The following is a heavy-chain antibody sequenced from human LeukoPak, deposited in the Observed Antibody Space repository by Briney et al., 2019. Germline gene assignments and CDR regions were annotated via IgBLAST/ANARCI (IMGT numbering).Heavy chain of an antibody. D-gene: IGHD3-10*01. CDR2: ISVSGDNT. Sequence: PGGSLRLSCAVSGFTFSSYVMNWVRQAPGKGLEWVSGISVSGDNTYYADSVKGRFTISRYNAKNTLYLQMNSLKTEDTAVYYCAKDRWFGELLRPSSFDYWGQGTLVTVSS. CDR1: GFTFSSYV. CDR3: AKDRWFGELLRPSSFDY. J-gene: IGHJ4*02. V-gene: IGHV3-23*01.